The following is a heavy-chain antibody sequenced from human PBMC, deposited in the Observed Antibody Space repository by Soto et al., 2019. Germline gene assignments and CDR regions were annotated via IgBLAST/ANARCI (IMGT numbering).Heavy chain of an antibody. D-gene: IGHD2-21*02. J-gene: IGHJ4*02. Sequence: GSLRLSCTASGFTFTSYAMSWVRQAPGKGLEWVSVISGSSVITYYADSVKGRFTISRDNSKNTLYLQMNSLRAEDTAVYYCAKDLGDTSPVGFDYWGQGTLVTVSS. CDR2: ISGSSVIT. V-gene: IGHV3-23*01. CDR1: GFTFTSYA. CDR3: AKDLGDTSPVGFDY.